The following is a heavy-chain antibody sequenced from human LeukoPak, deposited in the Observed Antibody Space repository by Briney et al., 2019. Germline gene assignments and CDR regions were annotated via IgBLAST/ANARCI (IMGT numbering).Heavy chain of an antibody. CDR3: ASKETYDSSGYYVY. J-gene: IGHJ4*02. V-gene: IGHV4-34*01. CDR2: INHSGST. D-gene: IGHD3-22*01. CDR1: GGSFSGYY. Sequence: SETLSLTCAVYGGSFSGYYWSWIRQPPGKGLEWIGEINHSGSTNYNPSLKSRVTTSVDTSKNQFSLKLSSVTAADTAVYYCASKETYDSSGYYVYWGQGTLVTVSS.